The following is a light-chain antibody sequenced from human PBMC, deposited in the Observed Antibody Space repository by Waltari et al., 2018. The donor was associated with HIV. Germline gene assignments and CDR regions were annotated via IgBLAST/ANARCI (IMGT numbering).Light chain of an antibody. J-gene: IGKJ1*01. CDR1: RSLVSRDGDTY. CDR2: KVF. CDR3: MQNSHWPRT. Sequence: VLTQSPVSLPVTPGQAAGIPCQSDRSLVSRDGDTYLHWFQQIAGQAPRRLFHKVFRRDSGVPDRFSASGSGSNFTLTISRVEAEDVALYYCMQNSHWPRTFGPGTKAEI. V-gene: IGKV2-30*01.